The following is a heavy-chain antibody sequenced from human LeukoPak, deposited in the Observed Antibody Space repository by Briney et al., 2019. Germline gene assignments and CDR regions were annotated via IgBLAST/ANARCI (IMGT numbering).Heavy chain of an antibody. CDR1: GGSISSYY. J-gene: IGHJ5*02. CDR3: ARDFVAASGFDP. D-gene: IGHD5-12*01. CDR2: IYYSGST. V-gene: IGHV4-59*06. Sequence: PSETLSLTCTVSGGSISSYYWSWIRQPPGKGLEWIGYIYYSGSTYYNPSLKSRVTISVDTSKNQFSLKLSSVTAADTAVYYCARDFVAASGFDPWGQGTLVTVSS.